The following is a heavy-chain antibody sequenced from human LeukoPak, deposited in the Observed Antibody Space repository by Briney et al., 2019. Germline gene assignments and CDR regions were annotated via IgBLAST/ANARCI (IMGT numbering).Heavy chain of an antibody. CDR3: ARERVPHYDILTGYIPPPTYYMDV. V-gene: IGHV4-59*01. J-gene: IGHJ6*03. CDR2: IYYSGST. Sequence: SETLSLTCTVSGGSISSYYWSWIRQPPGKGLEWIGYIYYSGSTNYNPSLKSRVTISVDTSKNQFSLKLSSVTAADTAVYYCARERVPHYDILTGYIPPPTYYMDVWGKGTTVTISS. D-gene: IGHD3-9*01. CDR1: GGSISSYY.